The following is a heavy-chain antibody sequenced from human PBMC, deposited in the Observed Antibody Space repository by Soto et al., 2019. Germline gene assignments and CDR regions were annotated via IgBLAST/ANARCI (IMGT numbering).Heavy chain of an antibody. CDR1: GGTFNNYA. CDR3: ASYYGTSGYGDY. J-gene: IGHJ4*02. D-gene: IGHD6-13*01. V-gene: IGHV1-69*06. CDR2: TIPISGRA. Sequence: QVQLVQSGAEVKKPGSSVKVSCKASGGTFNNYAVTWVRQAPGQGLEWMGGTIPISGRANYAQKFEGRVTITADTSTSTVYMELSRLRYEDTAVYYCASYYGTSGYGDYWVQGTLVTVS.